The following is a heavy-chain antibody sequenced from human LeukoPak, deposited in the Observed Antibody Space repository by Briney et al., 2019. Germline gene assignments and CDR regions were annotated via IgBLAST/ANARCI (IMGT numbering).Heavy chain of an antibody. CDR3: ARLNYYYYYMDV. V-gene: IGHV4-39*01. J-gene: IGHJ6*03. Sequence: SETLSLTCTVCGGSISSSSYYWGWIRQPPGKGLEWIGSIYYSGSTYYNPSLKSRVTISVDTSKNQFSLKLSSVTAADTAVYYCARLNYYYYYMDVWGKGTTVTVSS. CDR1: GGSISSSSYY. CDR2: IYYSGST.